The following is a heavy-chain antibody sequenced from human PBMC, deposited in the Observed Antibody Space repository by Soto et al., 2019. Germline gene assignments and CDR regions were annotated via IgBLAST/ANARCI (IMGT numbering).Heavy chain of an antibody. D-gene: IGHD5-12*01. J-gene: IGHJ6*02. CDR1: GYTFTGYY. Sequence: ASVKVSCKASGYTFTGYYMHWVRQAPGQGLEWMGWINPNSGGTNYAQKFQGWVTMTRDTSISTAYMELSRLRSDDAAVYYCARESRKRWLQLDYYYGMDVWGQGTTVTVSS. V-gene: IGHV1-2*04. CDR2: INPNSGGT. CDR3: ARESRKRWLQLDYYYGMDV.